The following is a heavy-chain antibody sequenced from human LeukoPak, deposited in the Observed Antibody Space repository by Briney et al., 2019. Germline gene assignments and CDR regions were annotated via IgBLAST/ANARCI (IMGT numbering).Heavy chain of an antibody. D-gene: IGHD5-12*01. CDR1: GFTFSSYD. CDR3: AREGRLRFNDAFDI. Sequence: PGGSLRLSCAASGFTFSSYDMHWVRQATGKGLEWVSAIGTAGDTYYPGSVKGRFTISRENAKNSLYLQMNSLRAGDTAVYYCAREGRLRFNDAFDIWGQGTMVTVSS. J-gene: IGHJ3*02. CDR2: IGTAGDT. V-gene: IGHV3-13*01.